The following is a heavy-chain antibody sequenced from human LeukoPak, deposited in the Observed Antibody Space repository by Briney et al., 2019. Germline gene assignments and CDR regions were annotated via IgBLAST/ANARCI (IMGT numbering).Heavy chain of an antibody. CDR1: GDSFTSYW. D-gene: IGHD4-17*01. CDR3: ARPDYGDTHDAFDI. J-gene: IGHJ3*02. CDR2: IYPGGSDT. Sequence: GESLKISCKGSGDSFTSYWIGWVRQMPGKGLEWMGIIYPGGSDTRYSPSFQGQVTISADESISTAYLQWSSLKASDTAMYYCARPDYGDTHDAFDIWGQGTMVTVSS. V-gene: IGHV5-51*01.